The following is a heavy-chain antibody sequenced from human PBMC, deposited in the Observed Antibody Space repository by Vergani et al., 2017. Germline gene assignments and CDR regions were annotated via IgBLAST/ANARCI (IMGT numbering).Heavy chain of an antibody. Sequence: EVQLVESGGGLVKPGGSLRLSCAASGFTFSTYSMNWVRQAPGKGLEWVSSISSSSIYIYYADSMKGRFTISRDNAKNSLYLQMNSLRAEDTAVYYCARVLAVAESHSYYYFAMDVWGRGTTVTVSS. J-gene: IGHJ6*02. D-gene: IGHD6-19*01. CDR3: ARVLAVAESHSYYYFAMDV. CDR1: GFTFSTYS. V-gene: IGHV3-21*02. CDR2: ISSSSIYI.